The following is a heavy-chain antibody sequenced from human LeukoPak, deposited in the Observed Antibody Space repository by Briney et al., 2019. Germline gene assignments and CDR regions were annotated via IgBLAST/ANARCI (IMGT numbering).Heavy chain of an antibody. V-gene: IGHV3-30*02. CDR1: GFTFGSYG. D-gene: IGHD1-1*01. Sequence: GGSLRLSCAASGFTFGSYGIHWVRQAPGKGLEWVAFIRYDGSNKYHAGSVKGRFTISRDNSKNTVYLQMNSLRAEDTAVYFCAKEYGYDYNYFYSMDVWGKGTTVTISS. CDR3: AKEYGYDYNYFYSMDV. J-gene: IGHJ6*03. CDR2: IRYDGSNK.